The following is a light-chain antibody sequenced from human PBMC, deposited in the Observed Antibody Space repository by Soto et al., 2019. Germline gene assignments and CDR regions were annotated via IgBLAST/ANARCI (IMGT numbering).Light chain of an antibody. V-gene: IGLV1-47*01. CDR1: SSNIGSNY. Sequence: QSVLTQQPSASGTPGQRVTISCSGSSSNIGSNYVYWYQQLPGTVPQLLIYRNSERPSGVPDRFSGSKSGTSASLAISGLRSEDEADYYCAAWDDSLSGVVFGGGTKLTV. CDR3: AAWDDSLSGVV. CDR2: RNS. J-gene: IGLJ2*01.